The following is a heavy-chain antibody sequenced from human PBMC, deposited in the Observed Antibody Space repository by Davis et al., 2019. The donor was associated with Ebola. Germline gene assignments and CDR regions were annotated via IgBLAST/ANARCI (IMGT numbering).Heavy chain of an antibody. J-gene: IGHJ4*02. CDR3: ARWATYNWNPGFDY. V-gene: IGHV1-18*01. Sequence: NVQGRVTMTTDTSTSTAYMELRSLRSDDTAVYYCARWATYNWNPGFDYWGQGTLVTVSS. D-gene: IGHD1-20*01.